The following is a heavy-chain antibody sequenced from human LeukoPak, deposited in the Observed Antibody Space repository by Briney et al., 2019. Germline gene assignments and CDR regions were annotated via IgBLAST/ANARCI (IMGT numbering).Heavy chain of an antibody. J-gene: IGHJ4*02. CDR1: GFTLDAYA. Sequence: PGRSLRLSCAASGFTLDAYAMHWVPQAPGKGLERVSGISWNSGSIGYADSVKGRFTISRDNAKNSLYLQMNSLRAEDTALYYCAKDPDGYRKQTFDYWGQGTLVTVSS. D-gene: IGHD5-24*01. V-gene: IGHV3-9*01. CDR3: AKDPDGYRKQTFDY. CDR2: ISWNSGSI.